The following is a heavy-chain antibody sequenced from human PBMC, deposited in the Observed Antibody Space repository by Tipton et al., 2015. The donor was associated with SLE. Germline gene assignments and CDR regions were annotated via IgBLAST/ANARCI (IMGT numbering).Heavy chain of an antibody. CDR3: ATGRGADGYYTYGLDV. V-gene: IGHV4-38-2*02. D-gene: IGHD1-26*01. CDR2: IFHSGTT. Sequence: TLSLTCTVSGYSISSGYFWGWIRQPPGKGLEWIASIFHSGTTYYNPSLKSRVTISVDTSKKQISLNLSSVTAADTAVYYCATGRGADGYYTYGLDVWGQGATVTVSS. J-gene: IGHJ6*02. CDR1: GYSISSGYF.